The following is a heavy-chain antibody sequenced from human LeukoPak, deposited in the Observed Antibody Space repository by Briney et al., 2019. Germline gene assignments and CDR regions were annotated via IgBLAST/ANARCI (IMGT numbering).Heavy chain of an antibody. Sequence: GASVKVSCKVSGYTLADLSMYWVRQAPGKGLEWMGGFDLDGDTIYAQKFQGRFTMTEDTSTDTAYMELSSLRSDDTAIYYCASSDYFSYWGQGTLVTVSS. J-gene: IGHJ4*02. CDR2: FDLDGDT. CDR1: GYTLADLS. V-gene: IGHV1-24*01. CDR3: ASSDYFSY.